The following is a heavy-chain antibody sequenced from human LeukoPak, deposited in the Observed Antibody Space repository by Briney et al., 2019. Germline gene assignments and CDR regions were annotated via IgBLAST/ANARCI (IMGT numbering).Heavy chain of an antibody. D-gene: IGHD3-22*01. CDR2: ISSSSSTI. V-gene: IGHV3-48*01. J-gene: IGHJ3*02. CDR1: GFTFSSYS. CDR3: ARDQYYYDSSGRGYAFDI. Sequence: GGSLRLSCAASGFTFSSYSMNWVRQAPGKGLEWVSYISSSSSTIYYADSVKGRFTISRDNAKNSLYLQMNSLRAEDTAVYYCARDQYYYDSSGRGYAFDIWGQGTMVTVSS.